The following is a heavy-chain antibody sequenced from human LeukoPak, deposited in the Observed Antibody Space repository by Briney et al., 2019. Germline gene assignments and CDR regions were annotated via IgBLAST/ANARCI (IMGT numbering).Heavy chain of an antibody. J-gene: IGHJ4*02. V-gene: IGHV3-7*01. CDR2: IRPDGSEK. CDR3: AKFGRGTSPVH. Sequence: GGSLKLSCAASGFTFRSSWMSWVRLAPGKGLEWVGNIRPDGSEKQYVDSVKGRFTISRDNAQNSLFLQMNSLRAEDTAVYYCAKFGRGTSPVHWGQGTLVTVSS. CDR1: GFTFRSSW. D-gene: IGHD3-16*01.